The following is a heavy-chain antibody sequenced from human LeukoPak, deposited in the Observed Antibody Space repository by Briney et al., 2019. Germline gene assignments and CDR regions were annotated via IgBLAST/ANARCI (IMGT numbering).Heavy chain of an antibody. J-gene: IGHJ4*02. CDR3: ARADKARVVVIPSDY. V-gene: IGHV1-18*01. CDR1: GYTFTSYG. Sequence: ASVKVSCKASGYTFTSYGISWVRQAPGQGLEWMGWISAYNGNTNYAQKLQGRVTMTTDTSTSTAYMELRSLRSDDTAVYYCARADKARVVVIPSDYWGQGTLVTVSS. D-gene: IGHD3-22*01. CDR2: ISAYNGNT.